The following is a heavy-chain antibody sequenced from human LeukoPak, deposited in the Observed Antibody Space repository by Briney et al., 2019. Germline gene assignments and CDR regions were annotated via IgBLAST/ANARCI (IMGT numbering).Heavy chain of an antibody. J-gene: IGHJ3*02. D-gene: IGHD2-15*01. CDR3: AREVTPDAFDI. CDR1: GGSISSGGYY. CDR2: IYYSGST. Sequence: SETLSLTCTVSGGSISSGGYYWSWIRQHPGKGLEWIGYIYYSGSTYYNPSLKSRVTISVDTSKNQFSLKLSSVTAVDTAVYYCAREVTPDAFDIWGQGTMVTVSS. V-gene: IGHV4-31*03.